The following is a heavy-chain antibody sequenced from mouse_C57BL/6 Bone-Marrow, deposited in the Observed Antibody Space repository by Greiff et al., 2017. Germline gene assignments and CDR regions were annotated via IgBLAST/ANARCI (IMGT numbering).Heavy chain of an antibody. CDR1: GYTFTSYW. CDR2: IHPNSGST. V-gene: IGHV1-64*01. D-gene: IGHD1-1*01. J-gene: IGHJ2*01. CDR3: ARPPHCYGNSQGCDLDY. Sequence: QVQLQQPGAELVKPGASVKLSCKASGYTFTSYWMHWVKQRPGQGLEWIGMIHPNSGSTNYNEKFKSKATLTVDTSSSTAYMQLSSLTSEDSAVYYCARPPHCYGNSQGCDLDYWGQGTTVTVSS.